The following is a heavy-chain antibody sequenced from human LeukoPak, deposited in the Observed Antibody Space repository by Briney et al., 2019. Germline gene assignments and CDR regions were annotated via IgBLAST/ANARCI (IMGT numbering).Heavy chain of an antibody. CDR3: AKSQENRGSLGY. CDR2: ISGSGGST. D-gene: IGHD7-27*01. Sequence: PGGSLRLSCTASGFTFSRYTMSWVRQAPGKGLEWVSAISGSGGSTYYADSVKGRFTISRDNSKNTLYLQMNSLRAEDTAVYYCAKSQENRGSLGYWGQGTLVTVSS. V-gene: IGHV3-23*01. CDR1: GFTFSRYT. J-gene: IGHJ4*02.